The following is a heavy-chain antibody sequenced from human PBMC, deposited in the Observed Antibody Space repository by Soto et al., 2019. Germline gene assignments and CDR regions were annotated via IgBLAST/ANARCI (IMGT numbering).Heavy chain of an antibody. Sequence: GASVKVSCKASGGTFSSYAISWVRQAPGQGLEWMGGIIPIFGTANYAQKFQGRVTITADKSTSTAYMELSSLRSEDTAVYYCARVGCSSTSCYGIWGWFDPWGQGTLVTVS. D-gene: IGHD2-2*01. CDR3: ARVGCSSTSCYGIWGWFDP. CDR2: IIPIFGTA. V-gene: IGHV1-69*06. CDR1: GGTFSSYA. J-gene: IGHJ5*02.